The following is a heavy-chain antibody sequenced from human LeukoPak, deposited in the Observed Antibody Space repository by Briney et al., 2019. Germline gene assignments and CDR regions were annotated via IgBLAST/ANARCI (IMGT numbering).Heavy chain of an antibody. V-gene: IGHV3-30*03. CDR3: ARDRSYYDFWSIGIFDY. CDR1: GFTFTRYG. Sequence: PGGSLRLSCAASGFTFTRYGMHWVRQAPGKGLEWVAVISYDGSNKYYADSVKGRFTISRDNSKNTLYLQMNSLRAEDTAVYYCARDRSYYDFWSIGIFDYWGQGTLVTVSS. CDR2: ISYDGSNK. D-gene: IGHD3-3*01. J-gene: IGHJ4*02.